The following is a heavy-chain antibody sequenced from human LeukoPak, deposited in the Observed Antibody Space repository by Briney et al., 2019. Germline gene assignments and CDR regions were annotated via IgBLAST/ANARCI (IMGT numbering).Heavy chain of an antibody. CDR3: ASQYYYDSSGLDAFDI. D-gene: IGHD3-22*01. Sequence: HGESLKISCKGSGYSFTSYWIGWVRQMPGKGLEWMGIIYPGDSDTRYSPSFQGQVTISADKSISTAYLQWSSLKASDTAMYYCASQYYYDSSGLDAFDIWGRGTMVTVSS. J-gene: IGHJ3*02. CDR2: IYPGDSDT. V-gene: IGHV5-51*01. CDR1: GYSFTSYW.